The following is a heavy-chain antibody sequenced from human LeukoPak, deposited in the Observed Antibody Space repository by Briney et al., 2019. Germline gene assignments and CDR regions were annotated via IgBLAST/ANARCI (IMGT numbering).Heavy chain of an antibody. Sequence: PGGSLRLSCAASGFTFSSYAMHWVRQAPGKGLEWVAVISYDGSNKYYADSVKGRFTISRDNSKNTLYLQMNSLRAEDTAVYYCAKDNRYSSSWYPDYRSESFDYWGQGTLVTVSS. J-gene: IGHJ4*02. CDR1: GFTFSSYA. D-gene: IGHD6-13*01. CDR3: AKDNRYSSSWYPDYRSESFDY. CDR2: ISYDGSNK. V-gene: IGHV3-30-3*01.